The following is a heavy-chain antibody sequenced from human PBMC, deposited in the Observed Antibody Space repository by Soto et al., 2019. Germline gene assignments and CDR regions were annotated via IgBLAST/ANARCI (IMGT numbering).Heavy chain of an antibody. CDR3: AKGSIEYSASVDY. J-gene: IGHJ4*02. Sequence: EVQLLESGGGLIQPGGSLRLSCSASGFSCSSYAMMWVRQAPGKGLEWVSVISGRGGSSYFADSAKGRFTISRDNSKNMLYLEMNSLRAEDTAIYFCAKGSIEYSASVDYWGPGTLVIVSS. CDR2: ISGRGGSS. V-gene: IGHV3-23*01. D-gene: IGHD1-26*01. CDR1: GFSCSSYA.